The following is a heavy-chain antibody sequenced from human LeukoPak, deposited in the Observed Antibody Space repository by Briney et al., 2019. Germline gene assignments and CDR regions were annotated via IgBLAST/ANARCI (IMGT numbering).Heavy chain of an antibody. CDR2: INPSGGSI. CDR3: ARCALGRGDWFDP. CDR1: GYIFSSYY. V-gene: IGHV1-46*01. J-gene: IGHJ5*02. Sequence: ASVKVSCKASGYIFSSYYMYWVRQAPGQGLEWMGIINPSGGSIRYAQKFQGRVTMTRDTSTSTVYMELSSLRSEDTAVYYCARCALGRGDWFDPWGQGTLVTVSS. D-gene: IGHD1-26*01.